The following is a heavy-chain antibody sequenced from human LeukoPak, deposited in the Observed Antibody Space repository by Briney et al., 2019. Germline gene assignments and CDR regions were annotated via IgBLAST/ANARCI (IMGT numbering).Heavy chain of an antibody. V-gene: IGHV5-10-1*01. CDR1: GYSFTSYW. J-gene: IGHJ4*02. CDR3: ARLVRLGELSLEIDY. Sequence: GESLKISCKGSGYSFTSYWISWVRQMPGKGLEWMGRIDPSDSYTNYSPSFQGHVTISADKYISTAYLQWSSLKASDTAMYYCARLVRLGELSLEIDYWGQGTLVTVSS. D-gene: IGHD3-16*02. CDR2: IDPSDSYT.